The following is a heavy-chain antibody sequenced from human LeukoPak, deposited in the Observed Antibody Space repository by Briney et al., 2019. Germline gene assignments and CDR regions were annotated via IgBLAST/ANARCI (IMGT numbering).Heavy chain of an antibody. CDR2: INPNSGGT. D-gene: IGHD3-22*01. V-gene: IGHV1-2*02. CDR1: GYTFTGYY. CDR3: ARIYYYDSSGYLQDY. Sequence: ASVKVSCKASGYTFTGYYMHWVRQAPGQGLEWMGWINPNSGGTNYAQKFQGRVTMTRDTSISTAYMELSRLRSDDTAVYYCARIYYYDSSGYLQDYWGQGTLVTVSS. J-gene: IGHJ4*02.